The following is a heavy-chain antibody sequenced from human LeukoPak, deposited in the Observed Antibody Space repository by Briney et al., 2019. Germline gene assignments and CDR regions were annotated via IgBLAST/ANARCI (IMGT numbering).Heavy chain of an antibody. CDR2: ISHSGST. V-gene: IGHV4-59*01. CDR3: ARDYDGGAFDI. D-gene: IGHD3-22*01. CDR1: GRSISFYS. Sequence: PSETLSLTCTVSGRSISFYSWTWIRQSPGKGLEWIGSISHSGSTNYNPSLKSRVTISLDTSEHHFSLKLSSVTAADTAVYYCARDYDGGAFDIWGQGTLVTVSS. J-gene: IGHJ3*02.